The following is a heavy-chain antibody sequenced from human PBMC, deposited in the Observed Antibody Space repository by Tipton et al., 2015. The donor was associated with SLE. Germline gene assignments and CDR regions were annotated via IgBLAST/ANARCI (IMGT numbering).Heavy chain of an antibody. J-gene: IGHJ4*02. V-gene: IGHV4-4*07. Sequence: TLSLTCSVSGDSITSYYWSWFRQSTGRGLEWIGRVYSSGSANYNPALISRVSMSVDISKNQFFPTLRSVTAADTAVYFCARGDVDWGQGTLVTVSS. CDR2: VYSSGSA. CDR1: GDSITSYY. D-gene: IGHD5-24*01. CDR3: ARGDVD.